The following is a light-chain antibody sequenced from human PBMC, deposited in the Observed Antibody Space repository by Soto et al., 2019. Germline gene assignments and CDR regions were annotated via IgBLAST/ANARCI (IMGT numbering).Light chain of an antibody. CDR3: SSCASRDSYV. Sequence: QSALTQPASVSGSPGQSITISCTGTSTDIGAYDYVSWYQQHPGKAPELLIYYVTTRPSGVSSRFSGSKSGYTASLTISGLQAEDEADYYCSSCASRDSYVFGSGTKLTVL. V-gene: IGLV2-14*03. CDR1: STDIGAYDY. CDR2: YVT. J-gene: IGLJ1*01.